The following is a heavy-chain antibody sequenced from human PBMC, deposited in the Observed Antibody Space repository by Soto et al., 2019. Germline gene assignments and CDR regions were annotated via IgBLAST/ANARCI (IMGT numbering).Heavy chain of an antibody. Sequence: KASETLSLTCAVSGYSISSGYYWGWIRQPPGKGLEWIGSIYHSGSTYYNPSLKSRVTISVDTSKNQFSLKLSSVTAADTAVYYCARDGYCSSTSCYMDWFDPWGQGTLVTVSS. CDR3: ARDGYCSSTSCYMDWFDP. CDR2: IYHSGST. J-gene: IGHJ5*02. CDR1: GYSISSGYY. V-gene: IGHV4-38-2*02. D-gene: IGHD2-2*02.